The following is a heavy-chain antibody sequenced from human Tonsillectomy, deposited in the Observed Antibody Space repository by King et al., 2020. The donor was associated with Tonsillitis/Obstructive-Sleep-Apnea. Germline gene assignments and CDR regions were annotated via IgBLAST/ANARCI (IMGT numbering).Heavy chain of an antibody. D-gene: IGHD3-9*01. CDR2: ISGRGDNT. J-gene: IGHJ5*01. CDR3: AKRKLTETSARLGNWFDS. V-gene: IGHV3-23*04. CDR1: GFTFSAYA. Sequence: VQLVESGGGLVQPGGSLRLSCAASGFTFSAYAINWVRQSPRRGLEWVSGISGRGDNTYYADSVKGRFTVSRDNSKNTVSLQMNSLRAEDTAVYYCAKRKLTETSARLGNWFDSWGQGTLVTVSS.